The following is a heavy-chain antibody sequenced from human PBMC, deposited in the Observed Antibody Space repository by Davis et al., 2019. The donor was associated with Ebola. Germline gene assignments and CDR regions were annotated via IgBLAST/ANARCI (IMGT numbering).Heavy chain of an antibody. Sequence: PGGSLRLSCAASGFTFSSYAMHWVRQAPGKGLEWVAVISYDGSNKYYANSVKGRFTISRDNARASLYVQMNSLRDEDTAIYYCARDWGYCSGTTCSAFGYWGQGTLVTVSS. CDR2: ISYDGSNK. CDR3: ARDWGYCSGTTCSAFGY. V-gene: IGHV3-30-3*01. D-gene: IGHD2-2*01. CDR1: GFTFSSYA. J-gene: IGHJ4*02.